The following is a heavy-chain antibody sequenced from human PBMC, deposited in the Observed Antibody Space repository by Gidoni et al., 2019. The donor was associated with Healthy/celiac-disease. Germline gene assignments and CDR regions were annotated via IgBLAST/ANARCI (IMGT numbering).Heavy chain of an antibody. Sequence: QLQLVQSGAEVKKPGASVKVSCKASGYTFTGYYMHWVRQAPGQGLEWMGWINPNSGGTNYAQKFQGRVTMTRDTSISTAYMELSRLRSDDTAVYYCAREFYDFWSGYHYYYYGMDVWGQGTTVTVSS. D-gene: IGHD3-3*01. CDR2: INPNSGGT. CDR3: AREFYDFWSGYHYYYYGMDV. V-gene: IGHV1-2*02. CDR1: GYTFTGYY. J-gene: IGHJ6*02.